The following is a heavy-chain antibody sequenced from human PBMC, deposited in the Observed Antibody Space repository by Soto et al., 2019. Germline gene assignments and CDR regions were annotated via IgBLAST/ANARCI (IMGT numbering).Heavy chain of an antibody. J-gene: IGHJ6*02. V-gene: IGHV1-2*04. CDR1: GYTFTDYY. CDR2: INPNSGAT. Sequence: QVQLVQSGAEVTKPGASVKVSCKASGYTFTDYYIHWVRQAPGQGLEWMGWINPNSGATNYAQKFQGWVTMTRDTSITTACMGPSRLISDDTAVYYWARAGAHVAPSPGNPGHRLFSWPSQADSGLASEGSGQMDVWGQGTTVTVSS. CDR3: ARAGAHVAPSPGNPGHRLFSWPSQADSGLASEGSGQMDV. D-gene: IGHD2-15*01.